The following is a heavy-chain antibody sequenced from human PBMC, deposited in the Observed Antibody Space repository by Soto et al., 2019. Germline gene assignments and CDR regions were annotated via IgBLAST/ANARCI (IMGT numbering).Heavy chain of an antibody. CDR3: AIEVRRSNQFDH. J-gene: IGHJ4*02. V-gene: IGHV5-51*01. D-gene: IGHD3-10*01. CDR2: VYPNDSDV. Sequence: GESLKISCKASGYNLVEYCIGWVRQMPGKGLEWMGSVYPNDSDVKYSPSFQGRVTMTEESSADTPYMELSSLRSEDTAVYYCAIEVRRSNQFDHWGQGTMVTVSS. CDR1: GYNLVEYC.